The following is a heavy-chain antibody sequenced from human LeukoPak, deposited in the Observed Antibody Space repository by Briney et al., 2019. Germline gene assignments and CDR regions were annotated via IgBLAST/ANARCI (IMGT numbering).Heavy chain of an antibody. CDR3: ATPTGDYGAKSQQAPFDI. J-gene: IGHJ3*02. Sequence: ASVKVSCKASGGTLSRYSISWLRQAPGQGREWMGGVIPIFGTANYAQKFQGRVTMTEDTSTDTAYMELSSLRSEDTAVYYCATPTGDYGAKSQQAPFDIWGQGTMVTVSS. CDR2: VIPIFGTA. CDR1: GGTLSRYS. V-gene: IGHV1-69*06. D-gene: IGHD4-17*01.